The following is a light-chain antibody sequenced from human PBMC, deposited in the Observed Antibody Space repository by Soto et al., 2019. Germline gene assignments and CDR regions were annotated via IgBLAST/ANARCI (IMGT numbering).Light chain of an antibody. CDR2: DAS. CDR1: QSVSVH. Sequence: EIVLTQSPGTLSLSPGERATLSCRASQSVSVHLAWYQQKPGQAPRLLIYDASNRATGIPARFSGSGSGTDFTLSSLEPEDFAVYHCVQRTTWPWTCGQGSKVDIK. CDR3: VQRTTWPWT. J-gene: IGKJ1*01. V-gene: IGKV3-11*01.